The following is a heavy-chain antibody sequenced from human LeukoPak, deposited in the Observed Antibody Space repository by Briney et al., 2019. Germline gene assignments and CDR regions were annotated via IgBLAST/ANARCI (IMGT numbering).Heavy chain of an antibody. CDR2: ISSSSTYI. D-gene: IGHD3-10*01. CDR1: GFTFSSYW. CDR3: AREKLWFGGLFDY. V-gene: IGHV3-21*01. Sequence: GGSLRLSCAASGFTFSSYWMSWVRQAPGKGLEWVSSISSSSTYIYSADSLKGRFTISRDNAKNSLYLQMNSLRAEDTAVYYCAREKLWFGGLFDYWGQGTLVTVSS. J-gene: IGHJ4*02.